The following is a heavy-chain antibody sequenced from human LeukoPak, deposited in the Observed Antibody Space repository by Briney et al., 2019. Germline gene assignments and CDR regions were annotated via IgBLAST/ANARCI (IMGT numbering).Heavy chain of an antibody. D-gene: IGHD3/OR15-3a*01. CDR3: DGSDF. J-gene: IGHJ4*02. CDR1: GFAFASYA. V-gene: IGHV3-23*01. CDR2: ISESGSQT. Sequence: GGSLRLSCAASGFAFASYAMGWVRQPPGKGLEWDSTISESGSQTHYADSVQGRFTISRDNSKNTLHLQMNNLRAEDTAIYYCDGSDFWGQGTLVTVSS.